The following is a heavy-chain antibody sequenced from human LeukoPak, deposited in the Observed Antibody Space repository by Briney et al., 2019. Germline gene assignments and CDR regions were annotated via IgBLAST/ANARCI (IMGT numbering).Heavy chain of an antibody. CDR3: ARDRRYSSRSGKPGY. J-gene: IGHJ4*02. D-gene: IGHD6-13*01. CDR1: GFTFSNAW. Sequence: PGGSLRLSCAASGFTFSNAWMSWVRQAPGKGLEWVSSITSTSSYIYYADSVKGRFTISRDNAKNSLYLQMNSLRAEDTAVYYCARDRRYSSRSGKPGYWGQGTLVTVSS. V-gene: IGHV3-21*01. CDR2: ITSTSSYI.